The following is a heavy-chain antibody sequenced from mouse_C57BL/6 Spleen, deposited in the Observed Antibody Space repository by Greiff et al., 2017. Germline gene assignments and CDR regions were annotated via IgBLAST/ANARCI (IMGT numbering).Heavy chain of an antibody. J-gene: IGHJ2*01. CDR3: ARDSSGYGY. CDR1: GFTFSSYT. D-gene: IGHD3-2*02. V-gene: IGHV5-9*01. CDR2: ISGGGGNT. Sequence: EVQLVESGGGLVKPGGSLKLPCAASGFTFSSYTMSWVRQTPEKRLEWVATISGGGGNTYYPDSVKGRFTISRDNAKNTLYLQMSSLRSEDTALYYCARDSSGYGYWGQGTTLTVSS.